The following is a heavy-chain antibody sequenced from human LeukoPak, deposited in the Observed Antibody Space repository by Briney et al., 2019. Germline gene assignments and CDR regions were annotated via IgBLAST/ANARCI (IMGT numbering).Heavy chain of an antibody. CDR2: INAYNGNT. V-gene: IGHV1-18*01. Sequence: ASVKVSCKASGYTFTNYGFSWVRQAPGQGLEWMGWINAYNGNTNYAQKLQGRFTMTTDTSTSTAYMELRSLRSDDTAVYYCARDLAWGSTHTTEETNWPDPWGQGTLVTVSS. D-gene: IGHD2-2*01. CDR1: GYTFTNYG. J-gene: IGHJ5*02. CDR3: ARDLAWGSTHTTEETNWPDP.